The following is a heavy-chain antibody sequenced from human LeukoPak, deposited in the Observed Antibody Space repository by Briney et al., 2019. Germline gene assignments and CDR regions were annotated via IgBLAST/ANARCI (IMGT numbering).Heavy chain of an antibody. D-gene: IGHD6-25*01. Sequence: GGSLRLSCAASGFTFSSYAMSWVRQAPGKGLEWVSAISGSGGSTYYADSVKGRFTISRDNSKNTLYLQVNSLRAEDTAVYYCAKAPSGGLDHFDYWGQGTLVTVSS. CDR1: GFTFSSYA. V-gene: IGHV3-23*01. CDR3: AKAPSGGLDHFDY. CDR2: ISGSGGST. J-gene: IGHJ4*02.